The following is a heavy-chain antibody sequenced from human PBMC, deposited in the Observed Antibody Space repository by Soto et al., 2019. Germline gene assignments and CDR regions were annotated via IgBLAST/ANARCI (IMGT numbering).Heavy chain of an antibody. J-gene: IGHJ6*02. CDR3: ARRITMVRGPYYYYALDV. V-gene: IGHV3-48*02. Sequence: WGALRLACASSGFTFSSHAMNWVRQAPGKGLEWLSYITSTISTKSYADSVKGRFTISRDNAKSSLYLQMNSLRDEDTAVYYCARRITMVRGPYYYYALDVWGQGTTVTVSS. CDR1: GFTFSSHA. CDR2: ITSTISTK. D-gene: IGHD3-10*01.